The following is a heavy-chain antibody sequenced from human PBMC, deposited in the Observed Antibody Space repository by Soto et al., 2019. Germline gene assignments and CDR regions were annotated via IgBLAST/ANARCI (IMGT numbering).Heavy chain of an antibody. CDR3: ARGYSSSWYLRGSGMDV. J-gene: IGHJ6*02. Sequence: SETLSLTCTVSGGSISSSSYYWGWIRQPPGKGLEWIGSIYYSGSTYYNPSLKGRVTISVDTSKNQFSLKLGSVTAADTAVYYCARGYSSSWYLRGSGMDVWGQGTTVTVSS. CDR2: IYYSGST. D-gene: IGHD6-13*01. CDR1: GGSISSSSYY. V-gene: IGHV4-39*01.